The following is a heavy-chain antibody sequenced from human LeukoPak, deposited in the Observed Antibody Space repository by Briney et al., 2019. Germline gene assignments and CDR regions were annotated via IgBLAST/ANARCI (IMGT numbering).Heavy chain of an antibody. D-gene: IGHD2-21*01. CDR1: GFTFSTYA. J-gene: IGHJ4*02. CDR2: ISYDGSNE. CDR3: ARARVRGVSFFAY. Sequence: GRSLRLSCEASGFTFSTYAMHWVRQAPGKGLEWVSEISYDGSNEYYADSVKGRFTISRGKSKNTLYLQMNSLTAEDSAVYYCARARVRGVSFFAYWGQGTLVSVSS. V-gene: IGHV3-30*17.